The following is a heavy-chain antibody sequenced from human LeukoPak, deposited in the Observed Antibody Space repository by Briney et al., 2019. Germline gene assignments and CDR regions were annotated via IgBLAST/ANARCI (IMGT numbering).Heavy chain of an antibody. Sequence: PGGSLRLSCAASGFIFSAYAMHWVRQAPGRGLEWVTVISYDGSNKYYADSVKGRITISRDNSKNTLYLQMNSLRAEDTALYHCARAPTITGTTVAFDIWGQGTMVTVSS. CDR2: ISYDGSNK. CDR1: GFIFSAYA. CDR3: ARAPTITGTTVAFDI. V-gene: IGHV3-30*04. D-gene: IGHD1-20*01. J-gene: IGHJ3*02.